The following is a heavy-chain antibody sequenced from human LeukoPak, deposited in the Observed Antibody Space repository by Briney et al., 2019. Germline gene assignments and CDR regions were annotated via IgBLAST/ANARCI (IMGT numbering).Heavy chain of an antibody. D-gene: IGHD2-2*01. Sequence: PSETLSLTCTVSGGSISSSSYYWGWLRQPPGTGLEWIGSIYYSGSTYYNPSLKSRVTISVDTSKNQFSLKLSSVTAADTAVYYCARRERFVVVPAAIPGFDPWGQRTLVTVSS. CDR1: GGSISSSSYY. CDR2: IYYSGST. V-gene: IGHV4-39*01. CDR3: ARRERFVVVPAAIPGFDP. J-gene: IGHJ5*02.